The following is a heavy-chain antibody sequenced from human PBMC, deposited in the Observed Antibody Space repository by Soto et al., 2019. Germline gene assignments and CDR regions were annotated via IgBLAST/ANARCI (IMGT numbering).Heavy chain of an antibody. J-gene: IGHJ4*01. CDR3: SRSLIY. D-gene: IGHD3-16*01. CDR2: INPDGSGK. V-gene: IGHV3-7*01. Sequence: GSLRISCATSGFTFSSFRMDWVRQAPGKGLEWVANINPDGSGKHYVDSLKGRFTISRDIAESSLDLHMSSLTAEDSALYYCSRSLIYWGHGARVTFSS. CDR1: GFTFSSFR.